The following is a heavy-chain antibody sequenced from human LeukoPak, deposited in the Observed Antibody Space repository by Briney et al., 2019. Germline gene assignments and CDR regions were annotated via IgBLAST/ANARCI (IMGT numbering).Heavy chain of an antibody. CDR2: IYSGGST. D-gene: IGHD1-26*01. V-gene: IGHV3-53*01. CDR1: GFTVSSNY. CDR3: ARDLIVGATLGSDY. Sequence: GGSLRLSCAAYGFTVSSNYMSWVRQAPGKGLEWVSVIYSGGSTYYADSVKGRFTISRDNSKNTLYLQMNSLRAEDTAVYYCARDLIVGATLGSDYWGQGTLVTVSS. J-gene: IGHJ4*02.